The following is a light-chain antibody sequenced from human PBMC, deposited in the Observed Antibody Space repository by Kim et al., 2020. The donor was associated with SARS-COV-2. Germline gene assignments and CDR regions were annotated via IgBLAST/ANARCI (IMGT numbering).Light chain of an antibody. Sequence: AFQLHCTLGRGRSDYVIAGHEQQPDKVPRYLMKFNSDGSPNRGDGIPARFSGSSSGAARYLTISGLQSEDEADSYGQTWGSGIQVFGGGTQLTAL. J-gene: IGLJ3*02. CDR1: RGRSDYV. V-gene: IGLV4-69*01. CDR2: FNSDGSP. CDR3: QTWGSGIQV.